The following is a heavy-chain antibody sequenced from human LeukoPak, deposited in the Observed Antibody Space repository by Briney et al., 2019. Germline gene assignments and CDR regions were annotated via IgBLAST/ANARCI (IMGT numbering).Heavy chain of an antibody. CDR3: ARAVDTVKPTPYYYYMDV. J-gene: IGHJ6*03. V-gene: IGHV4-4*07. Sequence: KPSETLSLTCTVSGGSISSYYWSWIRQSAGKGLEWIGRIYTSGSTNYNPSLKSRVTMSVDTSKNQFSLKLSSVTAADTAVYYCARAVDTVKPTPYYYYMDVWGKGTTVTVSS. D-gene: IGHD5-18*01. CDR2: IYTSGST. CDR1: GGSISSYY.